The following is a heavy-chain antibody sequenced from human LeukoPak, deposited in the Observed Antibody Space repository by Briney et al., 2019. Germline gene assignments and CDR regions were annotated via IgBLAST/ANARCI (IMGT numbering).Heavy chain of an antibody. D-gene: IGHD1-26*01. J-gene: IGHJ4*02. CDR3: AREGGGSYDY. Sequence: PGGSLRLSCAASGFTFSSYSVNWVRQAPGKGLAWVSSISSSGSYIYYADSVKGRFTFSRDNAKNSLYLQMNSLRAEDTAVYYCAREGGGSYDYWGQGTLVTVSS. V-gene: IGHV3-21*01. CDR2: ISSSGSYI. CDR1: GFTFSSYS.